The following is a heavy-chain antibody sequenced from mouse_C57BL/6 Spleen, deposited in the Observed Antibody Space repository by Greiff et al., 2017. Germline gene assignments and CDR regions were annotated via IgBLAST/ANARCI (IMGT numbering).Heavy chain of an antibody. CDR3: ARHSTRWDEWYFDV. D-gene: IGHD4-1*01. CDR2: IWSDGST. CDR1: GFSLTSYG. Sequence: QVQLKESGPGLVAPSQSLSITCTVSGFSLTSYGVHWVRQPPGKGLEWLVVIWSDGSTTYNSARKSRLSISKDNAKSQVFIKMNRLQTDDTAMYYCARHSTRWDEWYFDVWGTGTTGTVSS. J-gene: IGHJ1*03. V-gene: IGHV2-6-1*01.